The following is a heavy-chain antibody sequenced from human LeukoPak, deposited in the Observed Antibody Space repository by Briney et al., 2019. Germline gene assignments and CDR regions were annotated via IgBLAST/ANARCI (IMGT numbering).Heavy chain of an antibody. V-gene: IGHV3-53*01. Sequence: GRSLRLSCAASGFTVSSNYMSWVRQAPGKGLEWVSVIYSGGSTYYADSVKGRFTISRDNSKNTLYLQMNSLRAEDTAVYYCARSITMVRGVRGSLYYFDYWGQGTLVTVSS. J-gene: IGHJ4*02. CDR2: IYSGGST. CDR1: GFTVSSNY. CDR3: ARSITMVRGVRGSLYYFDY. D-gene: IGHD3-10*01.